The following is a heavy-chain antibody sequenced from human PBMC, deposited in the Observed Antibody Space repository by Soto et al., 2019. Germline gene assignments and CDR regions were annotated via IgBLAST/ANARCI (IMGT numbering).Heavy chain of an antibody. CDR1: GFTFSDFA. J-gene: IGHJ4*02. D-gene: IGHD6-19*01. CDR3: AKTVSSGWYGLSDY. CDR2: IRSKAYGGTT. V-gene: IGHV3-49*03. Sequence: SLRLSCTASGFTFSDFAVSWFRQAPGKGLEWVGFIRSKAYGGTTEYAASVKGRFTISRDDSKSFAYLEMNSLKTEDTALYYCAKTVSSGWYGLSDYWGQGTPVTVSS.